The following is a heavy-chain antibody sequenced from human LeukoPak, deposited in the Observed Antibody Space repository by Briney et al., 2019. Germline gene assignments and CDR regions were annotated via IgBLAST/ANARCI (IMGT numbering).Heavy chain of an antibody. CDR3: ARAVGATTLWGPSRFYYFDY. CDR1: GGSISSHY. Sequence: KPSETLSLTCTVAGGSISSHYWSWIRQPPGKGLEWIGYIYHSGSTNYNPSLKSRVTISVDTSKNQFSLKLSSVTAADTAVYYCARAVGATTLWGPSRFYYFDYWGRGTLVTVSS. CDR2: IYHSGST. V-gene: IGHV4-59*11. D-gene: IGHD1-26*01. J-gene: IGHJ4*02.